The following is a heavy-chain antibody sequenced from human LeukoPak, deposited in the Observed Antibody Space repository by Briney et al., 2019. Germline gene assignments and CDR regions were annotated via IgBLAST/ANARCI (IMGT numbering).Heavy chain of an antibody. CDR1: GFTFSSYW. V-gene: IGHV3-7*01. J-gene: IGHJ3*02. D-gene: IGHD3-22*01. CDR2: IKEDGSEK. CDR3: ARADSTGAFDI. Sequence: GGSLRLSCAASGFTFSSYWMTWVRQAPGMGLEWVANIKEDGSEKYYVDSVKGRFTISRDNAKNSLYLQMNSLRAEDTAVYYCARADSTGAFDIWAKGQWSPSL.